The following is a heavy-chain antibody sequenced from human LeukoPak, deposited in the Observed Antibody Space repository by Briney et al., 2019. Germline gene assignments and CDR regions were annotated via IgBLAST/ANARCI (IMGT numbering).Heavy chain of an antibody. J-gene: IGHJ4*02. CDR1: GFTFSSYA. D-gene: IGHD1-1*01. CDR3: AKDGGTDDVYYFDY. Sequence: PGGSLRLSCAASGFTFSSYAMGWVRQAPGKGLEWVSGISGSGGRTYYADSVKGRFTISRDNSKNTLYLQMNSLRAEDTAIYYCAKDGGTDDVYYFDYWGQGTLVTVSS. V-gene: IGHV3-23*01. CDR2: ISGSGGRT.